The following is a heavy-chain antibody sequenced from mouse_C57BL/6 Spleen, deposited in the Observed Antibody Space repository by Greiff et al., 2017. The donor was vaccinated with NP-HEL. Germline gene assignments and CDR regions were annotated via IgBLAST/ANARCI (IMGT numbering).Heavy chain of an antibody. CDR1: GYAFSSYW. CDR2: IYPGDGDT. V-gene: IGHV1-80*01. CDR3: ARRGNLSYFDY. J-gene: IGHJ2*01. Sequence: QVQLQQSGAELVKPGASAKISCKASGYAFSSYWMNWVKQRPGKGLEWIGQIYPGDGDTNYNGKFKGKATLTADKSSSTAYMQLSSLTSEDSAVYFCARRGNLSYFDYWGQDTTLTVSS.